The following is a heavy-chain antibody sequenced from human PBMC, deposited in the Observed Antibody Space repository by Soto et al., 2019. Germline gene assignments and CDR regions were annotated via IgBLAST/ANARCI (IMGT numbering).Heavy chain of an antibody. CDR2: IISKVNGGTQ. J-gene: IGHJ5*02. CDR3: LMNMRDP. D-gene: IGHD2-8*01. Sequence: EVQLVESGGGSVKPGGSLRLSCAAFDFSFTNTDVHWVRQAPGKGLEWVARIISKVNGGTQEFATPMKGRFTISRHDSENTVDLQMNSLNTDDTVVYYCLMNMRDPWGQGTLVTVSP. V-gene: IGHV3-15*07. CDR1: DFSFTNTD.